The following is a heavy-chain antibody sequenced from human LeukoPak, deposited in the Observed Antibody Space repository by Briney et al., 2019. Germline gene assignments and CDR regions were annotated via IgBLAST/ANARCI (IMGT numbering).Heavy chain of an antibody. CDR2: INWNGGST. Sequence: GGSLRLSCAASGFTFDDYGMSWVRQAPGKGLEWVSGINWNGGSTGYADSVKGRFTISRDNAKNSLYLQMNSLRAEDTALYYCARGGLGYCSGGSCYLDYWGQGTPVTVSS. CDR3: ARGGLGYCSGGSCYLDY. V-gene: IGHV3-20*04. D-gene: IGHD2-15*01. J-gene: IGHJ4*02. CDR1: GFTFDDYG.